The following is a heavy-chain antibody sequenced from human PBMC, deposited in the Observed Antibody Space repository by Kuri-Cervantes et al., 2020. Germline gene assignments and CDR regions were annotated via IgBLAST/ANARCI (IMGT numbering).Heavy chain of an antibody. CDR1: GGTFNTYA. CDR2: IIPIFGTA. V-gene: IGHV1-69*06. CDR3: ARLAVTTKGPFDY. D-gene: IGHD4-17*01. J-gene: IGHJ4*02. Sequence: SVKVSCKASGGTFNTYAYNWVRQAPGQGLEWMGGIIPIFGTANYAQKFQGRVTITADKSTSTAYMELSSLRSEDTAVYYCARLAVTTKGPFDYWGQGTLVTVSS.